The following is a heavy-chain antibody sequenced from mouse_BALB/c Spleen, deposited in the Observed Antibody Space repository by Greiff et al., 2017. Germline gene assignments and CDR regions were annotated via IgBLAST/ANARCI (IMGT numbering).Heavy chain of an antibody. CDR2: ISYSGST. Sequence: VQLQQSGPGLVKPSQSLSLTCTVTGYSITSDYAWNWIRQFPGNKLEWMGYISYSGSTSYNPSLKSRISITRDTSKNQFFLQLNSVTTEDTATYYCARRGYDGYYFDYWGQGTTLTVSS. D-gene: IGHD2-2*01. CDR3: ARRGYDGYYFDY. J-gene: IGHJ2*01. V-gene: IGHV3-2*02. CDR1: GYSITSDYA.